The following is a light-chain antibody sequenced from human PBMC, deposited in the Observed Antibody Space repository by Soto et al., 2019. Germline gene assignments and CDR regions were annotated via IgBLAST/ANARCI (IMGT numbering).Light chain of an antibody. Sequence: DIRMTQSPSTLSASVGDRVIITCRASQSPGTWMAWYQQKPGTAPVLLIYDVSKLESGVPSRFSGRASGTEFTLTITSLQPDDFATYYCRQYFSYPLTFGGGTKVDIK. V-gene: IGKV1-5*01. CDR1: QSPGTW. J-gene: IGKJ4*01. CDR3: RQYFSYPLT. CDR2: DVS.